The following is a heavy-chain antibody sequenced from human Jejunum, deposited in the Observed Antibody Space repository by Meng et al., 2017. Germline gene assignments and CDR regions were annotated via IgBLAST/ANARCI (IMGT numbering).Heavy chain of an antibody. CDR3: ERGVTRGVDY. V-gene: IGHV1-8*01. CDR1: GYTFTSLH. Sequence: ASVKVSCKASGYTFTSLHINWMRQATGEGLEWMGWMDPANGNTAYAQKFQDRVDMTRDTRISTAYMALSRLRSDDTAVYYCERGVTRGVDYWGQGTLVTVSS. J-gene: IGHJ4*02. CDR2: MDPANGNT. D-gene: IGHD5-18*01.